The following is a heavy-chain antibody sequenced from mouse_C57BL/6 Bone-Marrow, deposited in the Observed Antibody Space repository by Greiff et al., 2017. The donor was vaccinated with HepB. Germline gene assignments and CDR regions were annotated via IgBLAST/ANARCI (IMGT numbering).Heavy chain of an antibody. J-gene: IGHJ2*01. D-gene: IGHD1-1*01. CDR1: GFNIKNTY. CDR3: AVRGGGY. CDR2: IDPANGNT. Sequence: EVKLQESVAELVRPGASVKLSCTASGFNIKNTYMHWVKQRPEQGLEWIGRIDPANGNTKYAPKFQGKATITVDKSSSTAYMQLSSLTSEDSAVYYCAVRGGGYWGQGTTLTVSS. V-gene: IGHV14-3*01.